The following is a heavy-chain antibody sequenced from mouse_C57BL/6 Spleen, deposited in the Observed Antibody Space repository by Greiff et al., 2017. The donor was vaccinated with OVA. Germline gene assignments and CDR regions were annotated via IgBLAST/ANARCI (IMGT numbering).Heavy chain of an antibody. CDR3: ARDPLITTVVDWYFDV. CDR1: GFTFSSYA. CDR2: ISDGGSYT. D-gene: IGHD1-1*01. J-gene: IGHJ1*03. Sequence: EVKVEESGGGLVKPGGSLKLSCAASGFTFSSYAMSWVRQTPEKRLEWVATISDGGSYTYYPDNVKGRFTISRDNAKNNLYLQMSHLKSEDTAMYYCARDPLITTVVDWYFDVWGTGTTVTVSS. V-gene: IGHV5-4*01.